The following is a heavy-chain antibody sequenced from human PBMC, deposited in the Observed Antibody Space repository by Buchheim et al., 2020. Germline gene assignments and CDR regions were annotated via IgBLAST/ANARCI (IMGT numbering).Heavy chain of an antibody. Sequence: QVQLQESGPGLVKPSETLSLTCSVSGVSISSDTYYWTWIRQPPGEGLEWIGYISHSGRTNYNPSLKSRITMSVDTSWNRFSLKLTSVTAADTAVYYCARLSIEEYTASWMVGSYFYYYMDVWGKGTT. J-gene: IGHJ6*03. CDR1: GVSISSDTYY. D-gene: IGHD2/OR15-2a*01. V-gene: IGHV4-61*01. CDR3: ARLSIEEYTASWMVGSYFYYYMDV. CDR2: ISHSGRT.